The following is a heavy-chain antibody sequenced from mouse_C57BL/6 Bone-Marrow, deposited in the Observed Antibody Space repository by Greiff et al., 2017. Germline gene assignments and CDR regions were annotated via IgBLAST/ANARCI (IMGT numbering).Heavy chain of an antibody. CDR1: GYTFTSYG. D-gene: IGHD2-3*01. J-gene: IGHJ2*01. CDR2: IYPRSGNT. V-gene: IGHV1-81*01. CDR3: ARLGGYFYFDY. Sequence: QVQLQQSGAELARPGASVKLSCKASGYTFTSYGISWVKQRTGQGLEWIGEIYPRSGNTYYNEKVKGKATLTADKSSSTAYMELRSLTSEDSAVYFCARLGGYFYFDYWGQGTTLTVSS.